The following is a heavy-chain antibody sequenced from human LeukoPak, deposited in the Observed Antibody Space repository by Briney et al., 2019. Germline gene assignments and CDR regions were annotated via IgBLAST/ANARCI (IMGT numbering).Heavy chain of an antibody. V-gene: IGHV4-30-2*01. D-gene: IGHD3-16*01. CDR2: IYHSGST. CDR3: ARATYYFDY. J-gene: IGHJ4*01. CDR1: GGSISSGGYS. Sequence: SETLSLTCAVSGGSISSGGYSWSWIRQPPGKGLEWIGYIYHSGSTYYNPSLKSRVTISVDRSKNQFSLKLSSVTAADTAVYYCARATYYFDYWGHGTLVTVSS.